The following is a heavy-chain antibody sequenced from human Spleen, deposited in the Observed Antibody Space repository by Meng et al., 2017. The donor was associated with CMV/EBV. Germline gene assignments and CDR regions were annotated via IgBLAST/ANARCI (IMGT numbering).Heavy chain of an antibody. CDR3: ARAGSKYCSSSSCFLDV. J-gene: IGHJ6*02. CDR2: ISGSSVTT. CDR1: RFTFSSYA. V-gene: IGHV3-23*01. D-gene: IGHD2-2*01. Sequence: GESLKISCAASRFTFSSYAMSWVRQPPGKGLEWVSAISGSSVTTYYADSVKGRFTISRDNSKNTLYLQINSLRAEDTAVYYCARAGSKYCSSSSCFLDVWGQGTTVTVSS.